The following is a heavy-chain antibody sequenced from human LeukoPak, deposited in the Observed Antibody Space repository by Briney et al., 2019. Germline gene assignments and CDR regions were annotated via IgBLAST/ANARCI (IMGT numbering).Heavy chain of an antibody. D-gene: IGHD6-13*01. CDR1: GFTFSSYA. Sequence: GGSLRLSCAASGFTFSSYAMSWVRQAPGKGLEWAGRIKSKTDGGTTDYAAPVKGRFTISRDDSKNTLYLQMNSLKTEDTAVYYCTTVLGAAATYYYYYYMDVWGKGTTVTVSS. V-gene: IGHV3-15*01. CDR2: IKSKTDGGTT. J-gene: IGHJ6*03. CDR3: TTVLGAAATYYYYYYMDV.